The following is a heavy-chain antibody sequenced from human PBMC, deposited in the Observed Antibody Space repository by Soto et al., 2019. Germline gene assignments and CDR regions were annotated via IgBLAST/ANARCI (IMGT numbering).Heavy chain of an antibody. V-gene: IGHV1-69*06. CDR1: GGTFSSYA. J-gene: IGHJ4*02. CDR2: IIPIFGTA. CDR3: ARVGGNYVDIDTH. Sequence: SSVKVSCKDSGGTFSSYAISWVRQAPGQGLEWMGGIIPIFGTANYAQKFQGRVTITADKYTSTAYMELSSLRSEDTAVYYCARVGGNYVDIDTHWAQGSLDPGSS. D-gene: IGHD5-12*01.